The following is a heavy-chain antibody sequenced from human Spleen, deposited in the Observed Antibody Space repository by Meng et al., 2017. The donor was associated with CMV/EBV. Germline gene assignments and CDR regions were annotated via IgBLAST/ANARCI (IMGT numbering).Heavy chain of an antibody. CDR3: ARPNYYDSSGYYYFDY. CDR1: GFTFSSYS. D-gene: IGHD3-22*01. V-gene: IGHV3-48*04. CDR2: ISSSSSTI. J-gene: IGHJ4*02. Sequence: GESLKISCAASGFTFSSYSMNWARQAPGKGLEWVSYISSSSSTIYYADSVKGRFTISRDNAKNSLYLQMNSLRAEDTAVYYCARPNYYDSSGYYYFDYWGQGTLVTVSS.